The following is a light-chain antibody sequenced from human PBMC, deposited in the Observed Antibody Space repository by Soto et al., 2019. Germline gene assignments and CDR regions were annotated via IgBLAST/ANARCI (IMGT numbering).Light chain of an antibody. J-gene: IGKJ1*01. CDR2: DAS. V-gene: IGKV1-5*01. Sequence: DIQMTQSPSTLSASAGDRVTITCRASQSITSRLAWYQQKPGKAPKFLIYDASTLESGVPSRFSGSGYGTEFTLTISSLQPDDFATYYCQHYNTYPWTFGQGTKVEIK. CDR1: QSITSR. CDR3: QHYNTYPWT.